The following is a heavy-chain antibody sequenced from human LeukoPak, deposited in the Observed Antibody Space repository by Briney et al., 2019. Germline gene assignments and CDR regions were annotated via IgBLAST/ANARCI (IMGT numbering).Heavy chain of an antibody. V-gene: IGHV3-9*01. Sequence: GGSLRLSCAASGFTFDDYAMHWVRQAPGKGLEWVSGISWNSGSIGYADSVKGRFTISRDSAKNSLYLQMNSLRAEDTALYYCAKSLSGSYHTIDYWGQGTLVTVSS. J-gene: IGHJ4*02. CDR1: GFTFDDYA. D-gene: IGHD1-26*01. CDR2: ISWNSGSI. CDR3: AKSLSGSYHTIDY.